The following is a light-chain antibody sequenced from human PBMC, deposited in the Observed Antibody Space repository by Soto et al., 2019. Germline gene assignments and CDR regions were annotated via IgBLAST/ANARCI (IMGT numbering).Light chain of an antibody. CDR1: QSVGIN. J-gene: IGKJ1*01. Sequence: EIVMTQSPATLSVSPGERATLSCRPSQSVGINLSWYQQKPGQAPRLLIYAASTTATGIPARFGGSGSGTTFTLTISSLQSEDFAVYYCQQYDNWLPWTFGQGTKVEIK. CDR3: QQYDNWLPWT. V-gene: IGKV3-15*01. CDR2: AAS.